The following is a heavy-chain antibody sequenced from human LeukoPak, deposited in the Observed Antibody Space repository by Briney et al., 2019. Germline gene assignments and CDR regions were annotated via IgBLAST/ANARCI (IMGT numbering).Heavy chain of an antibody. Sequence: PSETLSLTCDVSGGSISNSGYFWGWIRQPPGKGLEWIGSIYYTSSGSTYYNPSLKSRIRISVDTSKNQFSLKLSSVTAADTAVYYCARGLKPIQGVLGRYESRGYYSFGFWGQGTLVTVSS. J-gene: IGHJ4*02. V-gene: IGHV4-39*07. D-gene: IGHD3-22*01. CDR1: GGSISNSGYF. CDR2: IYYTSSGST. CDR3: ARGLKPIQGVLGRYESRGYYSFGF.